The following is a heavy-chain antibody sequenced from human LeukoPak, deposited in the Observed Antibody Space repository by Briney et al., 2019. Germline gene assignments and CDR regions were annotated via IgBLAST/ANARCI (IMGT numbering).Heavy chain of an antibody. D-gene: IGHD6-19*01. V-gene: IGHV3-23*01. CDR1: GFTFSSYA. J-gene: IGHJ4*02. Sequence: PGGSLRLSCAASGFTFSSYAMSWVRQAPGGGLEWVSGFSGSGGSTYYADSVKGRFTISRDISKNTLYLQMNSLRAEDTAVYYCAKDRSSEWLVGHIGVLGSGFDYWGQGTLVTVSS. CDR2: FSGSGGST. CDR3: AKDRSSEWLVGHIGVLGSGFDY.